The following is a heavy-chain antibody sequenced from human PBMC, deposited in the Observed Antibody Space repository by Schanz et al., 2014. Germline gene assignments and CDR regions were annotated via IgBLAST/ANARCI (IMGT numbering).Heavy chain of an antibody. V-gene: IGHV3-30*14. D-gene: IGHD6-13*01. CDR1: GFTFNSYA. CDR2: ISYDGRNK. J-gene: IGHJ6*02. CDR3: AREEGWGIAAAGPKRYYSGMAV. Sequence: VQLLESGGGLVQPGGSLRLSCAASGFTFNSYAMTWVRQAPGKGLEWVAVISYDGRNKYYADSVRGRFTISRDRFQNTQYRQMNTLRAEDTAVYYCAREEGWGIAAAGPKRYYSGMAVCGQGITVTVSS.